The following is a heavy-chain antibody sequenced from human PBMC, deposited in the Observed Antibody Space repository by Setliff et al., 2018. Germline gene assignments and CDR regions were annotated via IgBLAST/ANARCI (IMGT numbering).Heavy chain of an antibody. CDR1: GGSVGSGNFY. CDR3: AGTPARGTTWLSPFDY. CDR2: IQGSGNT. Sequence: LSLTCTVSGGSVGSGNFYWSWIRQTAGKGLEWIGLIQGSGNTNYNPSLQSRVTISIDTSKNQFSLKMTSVTAADTALYYCAGTPARGTTWLSPFDYWGQGSLVTVSS. D-gene: IGHD5-12*01. J-gene: IGHJ4*02. V-gene: IGHV4-61*02.